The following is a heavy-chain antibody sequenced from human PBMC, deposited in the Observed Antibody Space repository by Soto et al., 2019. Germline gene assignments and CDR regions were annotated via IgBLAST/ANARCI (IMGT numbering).Heavy chain of an antibody. CDR2: IKSKTDGGTT. J-gene: IGHJ4*02. CDR1: GFSFTNAW. Sequence: GGSLRLSCAASGFSFTNAWMSWVRQAPGRGLEWVGRIKSKTDGGTTDYAAPVKGRFTISRDESKNTVFLQMNSLKTEDTAVYFCSYYFDSVGVPDFDYWGQGTLVTVSS. V-gene: IGHV3-15*01. D-gene: IGHD3-22*01. CDR3: SYYFDSVGVPDFDY.